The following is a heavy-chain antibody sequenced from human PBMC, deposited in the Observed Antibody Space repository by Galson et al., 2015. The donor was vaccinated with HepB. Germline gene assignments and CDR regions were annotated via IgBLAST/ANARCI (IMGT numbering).Heavy chain of an antibody. CDR3: ARPGDSGWYVGWFDP. D-gene: IGHD6-19*01. Sequence: SVKVSCKASGYTFTGYYMHWVRQAPGQGLEWMGWINPNSGGTNYAQKFQGRVTMTRDTSISTAYMELSRLRSDDTAVYYCARPGDSGWYVGWFDPWGQGTLVTVSS. J-gene: IGHJ5*02. CDR1: GYTFTGYY. V-gene: IGHV1-2*02. CDR2: INPNSGGT.